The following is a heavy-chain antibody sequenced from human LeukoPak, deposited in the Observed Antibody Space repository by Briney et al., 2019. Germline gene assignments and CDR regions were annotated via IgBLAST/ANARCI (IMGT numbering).Heavy chain of an antibody. CDR2: INQIGST. CDR1: GGSFSDYY. Sequence: SETLSLTCAVYGGSFSDYYWSWIRQPPGKGLEWIGEINQIGSTNYNPSLKSRVTISVDTSKNQFSLKLSSVTAADTAVYYCASAVPGYDSSGYYYYYMDVWGKGTTVTVSS. CDR3: ASAVPGYDSSGYYYYYMDV. J-gene: IGHJ6*03. V-gene: IGHV4-34*01. D-gene: IGHD3-22*01.